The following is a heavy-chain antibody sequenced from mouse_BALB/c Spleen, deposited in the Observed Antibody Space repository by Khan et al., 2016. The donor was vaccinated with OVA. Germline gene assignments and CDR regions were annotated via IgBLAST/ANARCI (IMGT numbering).Heavy chain of an antibody. V-gene: IGHV14-3*02. CDR2: VDPANGYT. Sequence: VQLKQSGAELVKPGASVKLSCTASGFNIKDTYIHWEKQRPEQGLEWIGRVDPANGYTKYNPKFQGKATMTSDISSNTAYLQLNSLTSEDTAVYYCSRPIYYYDAMDYWGQGTSVTVSS. J-gene: IGHJ4*01. CDR3: SRPIYYYDAMDY. CDR1: GFNIKDTY. D-gene: IGHD1-1*01.